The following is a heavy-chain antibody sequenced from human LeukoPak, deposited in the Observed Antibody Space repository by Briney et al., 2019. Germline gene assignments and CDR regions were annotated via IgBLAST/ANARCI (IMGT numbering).Heavy chain of an antibody. D-gene: IGHD2-21*02. J-gene: IGHJ4*02. CDR3: ARSQGTLTSPFDY. V-gene: IGHV3-23*05. CDR2: IGSDNKP. CDR1: GFTFSAYA. Sequence: PGGSLRLSCEASGFTFSAYAMTWVRQAPGKGLEWVSSIGSDNKPHYSESVKGRFAISRDNSKSMLFLQMNSLRAEDTAVYYCARSQGTLTSPFDYWGQGTLVTVSS.